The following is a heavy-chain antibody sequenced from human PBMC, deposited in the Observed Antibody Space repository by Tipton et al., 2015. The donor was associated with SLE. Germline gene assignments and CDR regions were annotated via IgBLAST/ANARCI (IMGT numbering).Heavy chain of an antibody. CDR1: GGSFSGYS. D-gene: IGHD1-14*01. V-gene: IGHV4-34*01. Sequence: TLSLTCAVYGGSFSGYSWSWIRQPPGKGLEWIGQTNPSGNTNYNPSLKSRVTISVDTSNNQLSLKLTSVTAADTAVYYCARGGRNFPSGWFDSWGQGLLVTVSS. J-gene: IGHJ5*01. CDR2: TNPSGNT. CDR3: ARGGRNFPSGWFDS.